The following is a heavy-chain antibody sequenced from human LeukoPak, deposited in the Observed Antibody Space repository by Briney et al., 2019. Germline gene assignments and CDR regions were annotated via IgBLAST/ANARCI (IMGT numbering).Heavy chain of an antibody. CDR1: GFTVSSYA. Sequence: PGGSLRLSCEASGFTVSSYAMHWVRQPIGKGLEWVSALGIAGDTFYPGSVKGRFTISRENAKNSLYLQMNSLRAEDTAMYYCARQKQSHGNFDYWGQGTLVTVSS. CDR3: ARQKQSHGNFDY. D-gene: IGHD1-26*01. CDR2: LGIAGDT. J-gene: IGHJ4*02. V-gene: IGHV3-13*01.